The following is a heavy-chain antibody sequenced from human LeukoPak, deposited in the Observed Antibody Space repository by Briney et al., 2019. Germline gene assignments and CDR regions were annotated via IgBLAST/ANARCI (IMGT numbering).Heavy chain of an antibody. V-gene: IGHV1-46*01. CDR1: GYSFTKYY. J-gene: IGHJ4*02. CDR2: IDPSDGST. CDR3: APSVRSGGSYYFYY. Sequence: GASVTVSCKISGYSFTKYYMHWVRQAPGQGLEWMGIIDPSDGSTTYTQKFQGRVTMTTDTSTSTVNMELNSLRSEDTAVYYCAPSVRSGGSYYFYYWGQGTLVTVSS. D-gene: IGHD2-15*01.